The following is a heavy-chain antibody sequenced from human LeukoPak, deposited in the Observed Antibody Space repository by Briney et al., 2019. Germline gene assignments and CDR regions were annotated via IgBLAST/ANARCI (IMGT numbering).Heavy chain of an antibody. CDR3: ASSIAARGYWFDP. CDR1: GGSISGGGYY. J-gene: IGHJ5*02. V-gene: IGHV4-31*03. CDR2: IYYSGST. Sequence: PSQTLYLTCTVSGGSISGGGYYWSWIRQHPGKGLEWIGYIYYSGSTYYNPSLKSRVTISVDTSKNQFSLKLSSVTAADTAVYYCASSIAARGYWFDPWGQGTLVTVSS. D-gene: IGHD6-6*01.